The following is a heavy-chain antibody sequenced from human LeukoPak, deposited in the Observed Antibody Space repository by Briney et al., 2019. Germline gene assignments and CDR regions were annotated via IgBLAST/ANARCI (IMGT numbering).Heavy chain of an antibody. CDR2: ISPYDGNT. J-gene: IGHJ6*02. V-gene: IGHV1-18*01. CDR3: ARDTRGSYYYYGMDV. CDR1: NYTFASYG. D-gene: IGHD1-1*01. Sequence: GASVKVSCKASNYTFASYGLSWVRQAPGQGLQWVGWISPYDGNTDYAQRFQARVTMTIDRATRTVYMDLKRLRLDDTAVYYCARDTRGSYYYYGMDVWGQGTTVTVSS.